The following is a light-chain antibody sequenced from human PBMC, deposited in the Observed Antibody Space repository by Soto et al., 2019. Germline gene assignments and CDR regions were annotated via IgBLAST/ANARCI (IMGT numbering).Light chain of an antibody. Sequence: EIEVTQSPATLSLSPGERATLSCRASQSVSSNLAWYQQKPGQAPRLLIYDASNRATGIPARFSGSGSGTDFTLTISSLEPEDFAVYYCQQRSNWPPITFGQGTRLEIK. CDR3: QQRSNWPPIT. CDR2: DAS. V-gene: IGKV3-11*01. CDR1: QSVSSN. J-gene: IGKJ5*01.